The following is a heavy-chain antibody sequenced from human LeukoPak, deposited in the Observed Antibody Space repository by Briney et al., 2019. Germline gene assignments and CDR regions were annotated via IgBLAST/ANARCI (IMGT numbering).Heavy chain of an antibody. V-gene: IGHV4-34*01. Sequence: PSGTLCLTCAVYGGSFSAYYWSWIRQSPGKGLEWIAEINNRGDTNYNPSVKSRVSISVNTSKNQFSLKVTSLTAADTAVYYCSRSPTISETGYFDYWGQGTLVTVSS. D-gene: IGHD1-1*01. CDR3: SRSPTISETGYFDY. CDR2: INNRGDT. CDR1: GGSFSAYY. J-gene: IGHJ4*03.